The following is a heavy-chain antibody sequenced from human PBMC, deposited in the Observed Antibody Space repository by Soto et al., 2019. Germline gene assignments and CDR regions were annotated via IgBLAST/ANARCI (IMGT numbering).Heavy chain of an antibody. V-gene: IGHV3-30-3*01. J-gene: IGHJ6*01. Sequence: GGSLKLACAASGFTCSSSAMPCVGQAPGKRLEWVAVISYDGSNKYYADSVKGRFTISRDNSKNTLYLQMNSLRAEDTAVYYYAGIGNRGHDYSYSNLMPDWTHGSTVTGSS. CDR2: ISYDGSNK. CDR1: GFTCSSSA. D-gene: IGHD2-21*01. CDR3: AGIGNRGHDYSYSNLMPD.